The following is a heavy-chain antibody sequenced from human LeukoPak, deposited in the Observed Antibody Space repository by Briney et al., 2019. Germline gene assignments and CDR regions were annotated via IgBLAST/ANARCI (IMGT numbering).Heavy chain of an antibody. CDR1: GFTFSSYA. Sequence: GGSLRLSCAASGFTFSSYAMHWVRQAPGKGLEYVSAISSNGGSTYYANSVKGRFTISRDNSKNTLYLQMGSLRAEDMAVYYCARGRDSSGWYNPFDYWGQGTLVTVSS. V-gene: IGHV3-64*01. J-gene: IGHJ4*02. CDR2: ISSNGGST. D-gene: IGHD6-19*01. CDR3: ARGRDSSGWYNPFDY.